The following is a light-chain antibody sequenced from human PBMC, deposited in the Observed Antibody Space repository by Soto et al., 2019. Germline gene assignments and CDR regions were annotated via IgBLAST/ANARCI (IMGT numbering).Light chain of an antibody. J-gene: IGLJ1*01. CDR1: SSDVGGYNY. CDR3: SSYVGSNNSV. CDR2: EVS. Sequence: QSALTQPPSASGSPGQSVTISCTGTSSDVGGYNYISWYQQHPGKAPKRMIYEVSKRPSGVPDRFSGSKSGNTASLTVSGLQAEDVADYFCSSYVGSNNSVFGTGTKVTVL. V-gene: IGLV2-8*01.